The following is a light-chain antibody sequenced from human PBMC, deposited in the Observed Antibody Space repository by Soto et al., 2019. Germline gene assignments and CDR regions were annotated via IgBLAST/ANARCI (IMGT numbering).Light chain of an antibody. V-gene: IGKV1D-16*01. CDR2: AAS. CDR1: QDINSY. Sequence: DVQMTQSPSSLSASVGDRVTITCRASQDINSYLAWYQQKPGNAPKSLIYAASILQTGVPSRFSGSESGTDFTLTINNLQPEDSATYYCQQYNIYPLTFGGGTKVEIK. J-gene: IGKJ4*01. CDR3: QQYNIYPLT.